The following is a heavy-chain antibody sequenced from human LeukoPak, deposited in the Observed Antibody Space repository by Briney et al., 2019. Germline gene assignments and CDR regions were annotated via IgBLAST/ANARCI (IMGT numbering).Heavy chain of an antibody. Sequence: SETLSLTCSVSGASISSYFWSWIRQPPGKGLEWIGYIYYSGTTNYNPSLKSRIAISLDTSKKRFSLRMRSVTAADTAVYYCARSTSGYYSKHYYFYMDVWGKGTTVTVSS. D-gene: IGHD3-22*01. J-gene: IGHJ6*03. CDR1: GASISSYF. V-gene: IGHV4-59*01. CDR3: ARSTSGYYSKHYYFYMDV. CDR2: IYYSGTT.